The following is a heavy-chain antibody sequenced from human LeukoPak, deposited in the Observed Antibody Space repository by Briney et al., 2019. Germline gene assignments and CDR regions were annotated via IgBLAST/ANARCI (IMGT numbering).Heavy chain of an antibody. CDR3: ARGVKVKAAAGTSAFDY. Sequence: SETLSLTCAVYGGSLSGYYWSWIRQPPGKGLEWIGEINHSGSTNYNPSLKSRVTISVDTSKNQFSLKLSSVTAADTAVYYCARGVKVKAAAGTSAFDYWGQGTLVTVSS. V-gene: IGHV4-34*01. D-gene: IGHD6-13*01. J-gene: IGHJ4*02. CDR1: GGSLSGYY. CDR2: INHSGST.